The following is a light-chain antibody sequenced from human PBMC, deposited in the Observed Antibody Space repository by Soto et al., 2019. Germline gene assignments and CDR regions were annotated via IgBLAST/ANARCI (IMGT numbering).Light chain of an antibody. J-gene: IGKJ2*01. Sequence: RLTQSPSSLSASVGDTVTISCRASQDISTYLAWYQQKPGKAPTLLIFGASSLHNGVPPRFAGSGSGSEFTLTISILEPEDFAVYYCQQYGSSSYTFGQGTKLEIK. CDR2: GAS. CDR1: QDISTY. CDR3: QQYGSSSYT. V-gene: IGKV1-5*01.